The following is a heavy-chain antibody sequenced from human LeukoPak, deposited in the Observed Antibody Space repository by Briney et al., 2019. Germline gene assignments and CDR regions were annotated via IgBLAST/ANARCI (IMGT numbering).Heavy chain of an antibody. J-gene: IGHJ4*02. CDR2: ISWDSGSI. Sequence: GGSLRLSCAASGFTFDDYAMHWVRQAPGKGLEWVSGISWDSGSIGYADSVKGRFTISRDNAKNSLYLQMNSLRAEDTALYYCAKVGVAAAGPFDYWGQGTLVTVSS. CDR1: GFTFDDYA. CDR3: AKVGVAAAGPFDY. V-gene: IGHV3-9*01. D-gene: IGHD6-13*01.